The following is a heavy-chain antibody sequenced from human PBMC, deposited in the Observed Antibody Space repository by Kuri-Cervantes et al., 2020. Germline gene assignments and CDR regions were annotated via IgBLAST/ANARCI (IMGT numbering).Heavy chain of an antibody. Sequence: ESLKISCAASGFTFNNFWMAWVRQTPEKGLEWVAHVNKEGSTTGYVVSLKGRFTISRDNAKNSLYLQMNSLSAEDTAVYYCAKAGSGYYRFDYWGQGTLVTVSS. V-gene: IGHV3-7*03. CDR3: AKAGSGYYRFDY. D-gene: IGHD3-3*01. CDR1: GFTFNNFW. CDR2: VNKEGSTT. J-gene: IGHJ4*02.